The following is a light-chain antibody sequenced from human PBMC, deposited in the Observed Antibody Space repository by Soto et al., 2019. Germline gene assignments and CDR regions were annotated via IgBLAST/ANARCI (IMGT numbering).Light chain of an antibody. V-gene: IGLV1-40*01. Sequence: QSVLTQPPSVSGAPGQRVTISCTGSSSNIAAGYDVHWYQQLPGTAPKLLIYANSNRPSGVPGRFSGSKSGTSASLAITGLQAEDEADYYCQSYDSSLSGYVFGTGTKLTVL. CDR1: SSNIAAGYD. J-gene: IGLJ1*01. CDR3: QSYDSSLSGYV. CDR2: ANS.